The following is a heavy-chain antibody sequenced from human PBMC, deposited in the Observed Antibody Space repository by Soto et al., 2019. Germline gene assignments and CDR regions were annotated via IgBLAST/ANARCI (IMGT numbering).Heavy chain of an antibody. J-gene: IGHJ4*02. CDR2: INSDGSST. D-gene: IGHD6-13*01. Sequence: PWGSLILSCASSVFTFSIYWMHWVRQAPGKGLVWVSRINSDGSSTSYADSVKGRFTISRDNAKNTLYLQMNSLRAEDTAVYYCARDPGSSRFRRDYWGQGTLVTVSS. V-gene: IGHV3-74*01. CDR3: ARDPGSSRFRRDY. CDR1: VFTFSIYW.